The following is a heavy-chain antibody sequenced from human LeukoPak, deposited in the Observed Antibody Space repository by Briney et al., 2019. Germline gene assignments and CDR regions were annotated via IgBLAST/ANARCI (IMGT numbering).Heavy chain of an antibody. D-gene: IGHD3-3*01. J-gene: IGHJ3*01. CDR3: ARAFRPASDPHDFYDF. CDR2: ISPSGDRT. V-gene: IGHV3-64*02. CDR1: GFTFTNHP. Sequence: GGSLRLSCAASGFTFTNHPMHWVRQASGRRLQYVSAISPSGDRTWYTDSVKGRFTISRDNSKNTMYLQMGSLRPEDMGVYYCARAFRPASDPHDFYDFWGRGTTVTVSS.